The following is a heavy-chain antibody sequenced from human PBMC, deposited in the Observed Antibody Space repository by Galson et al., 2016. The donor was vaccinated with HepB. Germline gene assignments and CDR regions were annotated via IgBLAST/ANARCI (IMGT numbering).Heavy chain of an antibody. J-gene: IGHJ5*02. CDR3: ARDRFPSAAVARDSDT. Sequence: SLRLSCAASGFAFSEYGMHWVRQAPGKGLEWVAAIWSDGRNEYYPDSVKGRFTVSRDNSKNTLFLQMTSVRAEDTAVYYCARDRFPSAAVARDSDTWGQGTLVAVSS. CDR1: GFAFSEYG. D-gene: IGHD6-13*01. CDR2: IWSDGRNE. V-gene: IGHV3-33*01.